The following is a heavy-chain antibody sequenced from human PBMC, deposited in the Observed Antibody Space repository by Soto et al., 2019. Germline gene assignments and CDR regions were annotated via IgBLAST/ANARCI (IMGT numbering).Heavy chain of an antibody. Sequence: EVQLVESGGRLVQPGGSLKLSCAASGFTFSGSAMHWVRQASGKGLEWVGRIRSKANNYATASGASAKGRFTISRDDSKNTEYLQMNSLKPEDTAVYYCRRQASDFWSGKPIYYMDVWGKGTTVTVSS. D-gene: IGHD3-3*01. V-gene: IGHV3-73*01. CDR2: IRSKANNYAT. J-gene: IGHJ6*03. CDR3: RRQASDFWSGKPIYYMDV. CDR1: GFTFSGSA.